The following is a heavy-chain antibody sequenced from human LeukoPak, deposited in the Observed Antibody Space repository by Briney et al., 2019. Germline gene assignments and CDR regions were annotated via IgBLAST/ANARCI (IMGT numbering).Heavy chain of an antibody. V-gene: IGHV1-24*01. CDR3: ATDLRDDSSGYYSPDFDY. Sequence: ASVKVSCKVSGYTPTELSMHWVRQAPGKGLEWMGGFDPEDGETIYAQKFQGRVTMTEDTSTDTAYMELSSLRSEDTAVYYCATDLRDDSSGYYSPDFDYWGQGTLVTVSS. J-gene: IGHJ4*02. CDR2: FDPEDGET. CDR1: GYTPTELS. D-gene: IGHD3-22*01.